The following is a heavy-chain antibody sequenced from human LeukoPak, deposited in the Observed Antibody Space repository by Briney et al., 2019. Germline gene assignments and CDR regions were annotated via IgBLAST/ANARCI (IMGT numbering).Heavy chain of an antibody. CDR1: GFTLSSYT. CDR3: ARIFDY. J-gene: IGHJ4*02. Sequence: GGSLRLSCAASGFTLSSYTMNWVRQAPGKGLEWVSYISSSSSAIFYADSVKGRFTISRDNAKNSLFLQMNSLKDEDTAVYYCARIFDYWGQGTLVTVSS. CDR2: ISSSSSAI. V-gene: IGHV3-48*02.